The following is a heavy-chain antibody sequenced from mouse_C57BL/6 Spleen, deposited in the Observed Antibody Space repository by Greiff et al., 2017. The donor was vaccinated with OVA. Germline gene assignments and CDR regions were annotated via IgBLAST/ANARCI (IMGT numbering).Heavy chain of an antibody. CDR2: IYPGDGDT. CDR3: ARSIVTGYFDV. Sequence: VQLQESGAELVKPGASVKISCKASGYAFSSYWMNWVKQRPGKGLEWIGQIYPGDGDTNYNGKFKGKATLTADKSSSTAYMQLSSLTSEDSAVYFCARSIVTGYFDVWGTGTTVTVSS. V-gene: IGHV1-80*01. J-gene: IGHJ1*03. CDR1: GYAFSSYW. D-gene: IGHD2-12*01.